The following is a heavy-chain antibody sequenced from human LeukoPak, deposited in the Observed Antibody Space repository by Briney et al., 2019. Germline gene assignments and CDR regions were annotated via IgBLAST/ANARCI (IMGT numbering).Heavy chain of an antibody. CDR1: GGSISSGGYY. CDR3: AGSGYRRGRPTSTYMDV. J-gene: IGHJ6*03. V-gene: IGHV4-31*03. CDR2: IYYSGST. Sequence: SQTLSLTCTVSGGSISSGGYYWSWIRQHPGKGLEWIGYIYYSGSTYYNPSLKSRVTISVDTSKNQFSLKLSSVTAADTAVYYCAGSGYRRGRPTSTYMDVWGKGTTVTVSS. D-gene: IGHD6-25*01.